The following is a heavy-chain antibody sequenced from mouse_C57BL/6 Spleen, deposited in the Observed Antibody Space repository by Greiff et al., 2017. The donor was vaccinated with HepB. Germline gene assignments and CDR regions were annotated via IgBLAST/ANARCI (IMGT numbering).Heavy chain of an antibody. Sequence: VQLKQSGPVLVKPGASVKMSCKASGYTFTDYYMNWVKQSHGKSLEWIGVINPYNGGTSYNQKFKGKATLTVDKSSSTAYMELNSLTSEDSAVYYCARRADYYGSSYDYAMDYWGQGTSVTVSS. J-gene: IGHJ4*01. CDR1: GYTFTDYY. D-gene: IGHD1-1*01. V-gene: IGHV1-19*01. CDR2: INPYNGGT. CDR3: ARRADYYGSSYDYAMDY.